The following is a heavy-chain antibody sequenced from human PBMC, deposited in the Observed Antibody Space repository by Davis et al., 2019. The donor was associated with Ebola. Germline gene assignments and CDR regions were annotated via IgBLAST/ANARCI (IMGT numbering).Heavy chain of an antibody. CDR1: GYTFTSYG. J-gene: IGHJ4*02. D-gene: IGHD2-21*01. Sequence: ASVKVSCKASGYTFTSYGITWVRQAPGQGLEWMGWFNPHNGNTNYAQNVQGRVTMTTDTSTNTAYMEVGILRSDDTAVYYCARAQFPATSDHWGQGTLVTVSS. V-gene: IGHV1-18*04. CDR3: ARAQFPATSDH. CDR2: FNPHNGNT.